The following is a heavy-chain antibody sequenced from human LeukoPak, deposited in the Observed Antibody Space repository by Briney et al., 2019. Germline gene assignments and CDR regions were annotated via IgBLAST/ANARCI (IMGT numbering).Heavy chain of an antibody. CDR1: GGSISSYY. Sequence: SETLSLTCTVSGGSISSYYWSWIRQPPGKGLEWIGYIYYSGGTNYNPSLKSRVTISVDTSKNQFSLKLSSVTAADTAVYYCAREGGYSSGWYENWFDPWGQGTLVTVSS. CDR3: AREGGYSSGWYENWFDP. D-gene: IGHD6-19*01. V-gene: IGHV4-59*01. CDR2: IYYSGGT. J-gene: IGHJ5*02.